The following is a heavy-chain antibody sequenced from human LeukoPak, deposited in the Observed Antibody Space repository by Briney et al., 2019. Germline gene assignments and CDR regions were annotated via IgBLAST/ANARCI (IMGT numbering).Heavy chain of an antibody. J-gene: IGHJ3*02. D-gene: IGHD3-16*01. V-gene: IGHV3-30*18. CDR1: GFTFSSYG. CDR3: AKDKGGGYGNDAFDI. Sequence: PGRCLRLSCAAAGFTFSSYGIDWVRQAPGKGLDWVAVISYDGTNQYYADSVKGRFTISRDNSKNTLYLQMNRLKAEDTAVYYCAKDKGGGYGNDAFDIWGRGTMVTVSS. CDR2: ISYDGTNQ.